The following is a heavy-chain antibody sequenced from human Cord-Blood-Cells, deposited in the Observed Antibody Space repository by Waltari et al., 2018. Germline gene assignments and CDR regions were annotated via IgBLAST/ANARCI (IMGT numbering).Heavy chain of an antibody. Sequence: EVQLVEYRGGLVQPGGSLRLSCAASGFTFSSYWMHWVRPAPGKGLVGVSRSNSDGSSKSHADSVKGRFTISRDNAKNPLDLQMNSLGAEHTAVYYCARLALAYGIDVRGQGTMVTVSS. J-gene: IGHJ6*02. CDR1: GFTFSSYW. CDR2: SNSDGSSK. CDR3: ARLALAYGIDV. V-gene: IGHV3-74*01.